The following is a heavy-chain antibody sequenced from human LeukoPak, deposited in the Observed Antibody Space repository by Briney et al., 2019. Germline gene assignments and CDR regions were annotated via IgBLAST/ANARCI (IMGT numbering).Heavy chain of an antibody. J-gene: IGHJ6*03. Sequence: PGGSLRLSCAASGFTFNSYWMSWVRQAPGKGLEWVAGISYDGSNKYYVDLVKGRFTVSRDNSKNTLYLQMNSLRGEDTAVYYCARLGEYYFYYTDVWGKGTTVIVSS. V-gene: IGHV3-30*03. CDR1: GFTFNSYW. CDR3: ARLGEYYFYYTDV. CDR2: ISYDGSNK.